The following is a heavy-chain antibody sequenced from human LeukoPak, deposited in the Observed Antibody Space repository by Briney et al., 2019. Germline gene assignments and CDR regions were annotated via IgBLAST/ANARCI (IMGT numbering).Heavy chain of an antibody. CDR2: ISPNSGGT. CDR1: GYTFTGYY. V-gene: IGHV1-2*02. Sequence: EASVTVPCKASGYTFTGYYMLWLRQAPGQGLEWMGWISPNSGGTNYAQKFQGRVTMTRDTSISTAYMELSRLTSDDTAMYYCARDVSGSYFDSWGQGTLVTVSS. CDR3: ARDVSGSYFDS. D-gene: IGHD1-26*01. J-gene: IGHJ4*02.